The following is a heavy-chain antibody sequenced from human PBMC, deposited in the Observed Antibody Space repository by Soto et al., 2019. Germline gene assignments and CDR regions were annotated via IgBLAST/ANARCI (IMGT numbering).Heavy chain of an antibody. CDR2: ISPYNGNT. J-gene: IGHJ3*02. Sequence: GASVKVSCKASGYAFTTSAISWVRQAPGQGLEWMGWISPYNGNTFFVQKLQGRVTMATDTSTNTAYMELQSLISDDTAVYYCARDPQFSGSLSGRGDAFDIWGQGTMVTVSS. D-gene: IGHD1-26*01. CDR1: GYAFTTSA. CDR3: ARDPQFSGSLSGRGDAFDI. V-gene: IGHV1-18*01.